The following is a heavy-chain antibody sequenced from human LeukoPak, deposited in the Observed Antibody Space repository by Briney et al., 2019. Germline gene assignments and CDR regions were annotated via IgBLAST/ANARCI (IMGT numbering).Heavy chain of an antibody. CDR3: ARERLRFPSFDP. D-gene: IGHD3-3*01. CDR2: ISYDGSNK. V-gene: IGHV3-30*04. J-gene: IGHJ5*02. Sequence: GGSLRLSCAASGFTFSSYAMHWVRQAPGKGLEWVAVISYDGSNKYYADSVKGRFTISRDNSKNTLYLQMNSLRAEDTAVYYCARERLRFPSFDPWGQGTLVTVSS. CDR1: GFTFSSYA.